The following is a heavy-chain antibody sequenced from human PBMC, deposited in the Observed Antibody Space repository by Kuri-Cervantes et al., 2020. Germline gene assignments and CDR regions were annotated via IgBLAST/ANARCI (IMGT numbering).Heavy chain of an antibody. V-gene: IGHV3-7*01. CDR2: IKQDGSEK. J-gene: IGHJ6*02. CDR3: ARDGICSSCYYYYYYGMDV. CDR1: GFTFSSYA. Sequence: GGSLRLSCAASGFTFSSYAMSWVRQAPGKGLEWVANIKQDGSEKYYVDSVKGRFTISRDNAKNSLYLQMNSLRAEDTAVYYCARDGICSSCYYYYYYGMDVWGQGTTVTVSS. D-gene: IGHD6-13*01.